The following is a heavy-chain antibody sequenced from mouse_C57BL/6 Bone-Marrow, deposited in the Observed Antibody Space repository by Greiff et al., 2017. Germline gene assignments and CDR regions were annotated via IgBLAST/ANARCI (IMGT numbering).Heavy chain of an antibody. J-gene: IGHJ2*01. CDR3: ARYYYGSSYHFDY. D-gene: IGHD1-1*01. Sequence: LVESGPELVKPGASVKISCKASGYAFSSSWMNWVKQRPGKGLEWIGRIYPGDGDTNYNGKFKGKATLTADKPSSTAYMQLSSLTSEDSAVYFCARYYYGSSYHFDYWGQGTTLTVSS. V-gene: IGHV1-82*01. CDR1: GYAFSSSW. CDR2: IYPGDGDT.